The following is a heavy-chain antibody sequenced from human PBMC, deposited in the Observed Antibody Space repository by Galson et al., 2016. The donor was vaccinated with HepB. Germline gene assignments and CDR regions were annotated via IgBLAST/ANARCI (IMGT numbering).Heavy chain of an antibody. V-gene: IGHV3-23*01. D-gene: IGHD3-3*01. CDR1: GFTFSNYA. CDR2: ISGGGGST. CDR3: AKETYYDFLSGYYSNYYYGVDA. Sequence: SLRLSCAASGFTFSNYAVSWVRQAPGKGLEWVSRISGGGGSTHYADSVKGRFTISRENSKNTLYLQMNRLRAEDTAAYYCAKETYYDFLSGYYSNYYYGVDAWGQGTTVTVSS. J-gene: IGHJ6*02.